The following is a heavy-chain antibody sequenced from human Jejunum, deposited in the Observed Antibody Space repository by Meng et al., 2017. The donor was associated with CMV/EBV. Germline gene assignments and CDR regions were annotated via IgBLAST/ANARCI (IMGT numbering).Heavy chain of an antibody. V-gene: IGHV3-23*01. Sequence: YGFSFSTYAMSWVRQAPGKGLEWVSAINGNGGSTYYADSVKGRFTISRDNSKNTLYVQMNSLRADDTAKYYCARVRYSTGWQFDFWGQGTLVTVSS. CDR1: GFSFSTYA. CDR3: ARVRYSTGWQFDF. D-gene: IGHD6-19*01. CDR2: INGNGGST. J-gene: IGHJ4*02.